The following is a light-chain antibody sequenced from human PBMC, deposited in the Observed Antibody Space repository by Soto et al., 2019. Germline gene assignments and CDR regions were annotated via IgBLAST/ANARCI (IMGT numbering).Light chain of an antibody. CDR1: SSNIGSTYD. Sequence: QSVLTQPPSVSGAPGQRVTISCTGSSSNIGSTYDVQWYQQLPGTAPKLLIHGNTDRPSGVPDRFSGSKSGTSASLAITGXXXXXXXDYYCQSYDDSLSVHYVFGTGTKVTVL. V-gene: IGLV1-40*01. CDR3: QSYDDSLSVHYV. J-gene: IGLJ1*01. CDR2: GNT.